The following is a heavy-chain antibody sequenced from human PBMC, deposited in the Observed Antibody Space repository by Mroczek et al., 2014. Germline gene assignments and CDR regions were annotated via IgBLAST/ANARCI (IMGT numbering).Heavy chain of an antibody. J-gene: IGHJ4*02. Sequence: VQLLETGGGVVQPGRSLRLSCAASGFTFSSYAMHWVRQAPGKGLEWVAVISYDGSNKYYADSVKGRFTISRDNSKNTLYLQMNSLRAEDTAVYYCARDVAVAGTFDYWGQGTLVTVSS. CDR3: ARDVAVAGTFDY. CDR1: GFTFSSYA. CDR2: ISYDGSNK. V-gene: IGHV3-30-3*01. D-gene: IGHD6-19*01.